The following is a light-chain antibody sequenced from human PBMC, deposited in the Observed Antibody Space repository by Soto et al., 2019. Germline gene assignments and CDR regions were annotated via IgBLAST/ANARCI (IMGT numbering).Light chain of an antibody. Sequence: QSVLTQPASVSGSPGQSITISCTGTSSDVGGYNYVSWYQQHPGKAPKLMIYEVSNRPSGVSNRFSGSKSGNTASLTISGLHAEDEADYYCSSYTSSNIDYVFGTGTKVTVL. CDR1: SSDVGGYNY. CDR2: EVS. V-gene: IGLV2-14*01. CDR3: SSYTSSNIDYV. J-gene: IGLJ1*01.